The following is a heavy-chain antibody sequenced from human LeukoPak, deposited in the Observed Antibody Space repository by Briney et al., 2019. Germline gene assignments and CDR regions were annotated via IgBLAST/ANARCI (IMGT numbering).Heavy chain of an antibody. Sequence: ASVKVSCKASGYTFTGYYMYWVRQAPGQGLEWMGWINPNSGGTNYAQKFQGRVTMARDTSISTAYMELSRLRSDDTAVYYCARVRAVATDYWGQGTLVTVSS. CDR1: GYTFTGYY. V-gene: IGHV1-2*02. D-gene: IGHD6-19*01. CDR3: ARVRAVATDY. CDR2: INPNSGGT. J-gene: IGHJ4*02.